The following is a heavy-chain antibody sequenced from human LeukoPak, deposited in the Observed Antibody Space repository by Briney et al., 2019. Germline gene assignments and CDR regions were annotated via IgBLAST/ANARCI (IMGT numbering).Heavy chain of an antibody. Sequence: PGGSLRLSCAASGFTFNAYTMHWVRQAPGKGLEWVARISNDGSNKYYTDYVKGRFTISRDSSKNTVYLQMNSLRTEDTALYYCARGFDTNAFDIWGQGTLVTVSS. CDR2: ISNDGSNK. J-gene: IGHJ3*02. CDR3: ARGFDTNAFDI. D-gene: IGHD3-3*01. CDR1: GFTFNAYT. V-gene: IGHV3-30*04.